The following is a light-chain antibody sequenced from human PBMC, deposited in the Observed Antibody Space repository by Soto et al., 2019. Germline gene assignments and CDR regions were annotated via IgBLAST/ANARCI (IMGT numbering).Light chain of an antibody. CDR3: QLYGSSPLYS. J-gene: IGKJ2*01. CDR1: QTVSSTY. CDR2: GTS. Sequence: EIVLTQSPGTLSLSPGERATLSCRTSQTVSSTYLSWYQQNCCQAPRLIIYGTSNRATGIPDRFSGSGSGTDFTLTISRLEPEDFAVYHCQLYGSSPLYSFAQGTELEIK. V-gene: IGKV3-20*01.